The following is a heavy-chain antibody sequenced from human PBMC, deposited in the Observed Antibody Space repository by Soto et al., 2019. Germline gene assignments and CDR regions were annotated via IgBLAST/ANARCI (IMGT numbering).Heavy chain of an antibody. Sequence: EVQLLESGGGLAQPGGSLRLSCAASGFTFNPYAMNWVRQAPGKGLEWVSTIRGSGAGTYYADSVKGRFTISRDNSKNTLYLQMNSLRAEDTAVYFCAKVFGISWQYYFDYWGQGTLVTGST. CDR2: IRGSGAGT. J-gene: IGHJ4*02. D-gene: IGHD6-13*01. V-gene: IGHV3-23*01. CDR3: AKVFGISWQYYFDY. CDR1: GFTFNPYA.